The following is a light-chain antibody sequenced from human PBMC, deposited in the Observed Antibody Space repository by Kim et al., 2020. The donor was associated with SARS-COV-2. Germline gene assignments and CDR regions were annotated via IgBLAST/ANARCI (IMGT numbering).Light chain of an antibody. J-gene: IGKJ2*01. V-gene: IGKV3-15*01. Sequence: SVSPGESATLSCRASQSVSSNLGWYQQKPGQAPRLLIYGASTRATGFPARFSGSGSGTEFTLTISSLQSEDFAVYYCHQYNNWPYTFGQGTKLEI. CDR2: GAS. CDR3: HQYNNWPYT. CDR1: QSVSSN.